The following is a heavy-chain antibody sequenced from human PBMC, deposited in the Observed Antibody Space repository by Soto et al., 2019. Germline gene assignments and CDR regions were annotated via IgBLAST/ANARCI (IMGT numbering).Heavy chain of an antibody. J-gene: IGHJ4*02. CDR1: GDSVSSTSTA. CDR3: ARGSYYSGWV. D-gene: IGHD6-19*01. V-gene: IGHV6-1*01. CDR2: TYYRSNWYT. Sequence: QVQLQQSGPGLVQPSQTLSLTCAISGDSVSSTSTAWSWIRQSPSRGLEWLGRTYYRSNWYTDYAVSVKSRITISPDTSKNPFSLQLNSVTPEDTAVDYCARGSYYSGWVWGQGTLVTVSS.